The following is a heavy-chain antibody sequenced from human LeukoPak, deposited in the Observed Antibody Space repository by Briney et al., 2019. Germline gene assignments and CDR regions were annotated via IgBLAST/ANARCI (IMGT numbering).Heavy chain of an antibody. CDR1: GFTFDDYA. Sequence: PGGSLRLSCAASGFTFDDYAMHWVRQAPGKGLEWVSGISWNSGSIGYADSVKGRFTISRDNAKNSLYLQMNSLRAEDTALYYCAKALDRRYSSGWYYFDYWGQGTLVTVSS. CDR2: ISWNSGSI. J-gene: IGHJ4*02. D-gene: IGHD6-19*01. CDR3: AKALDRRYSSGWYYFDY. V-gene: IGHV3-9*01.